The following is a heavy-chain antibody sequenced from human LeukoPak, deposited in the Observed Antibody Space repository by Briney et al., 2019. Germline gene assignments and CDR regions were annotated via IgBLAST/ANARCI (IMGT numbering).Heavy chain of an antibody. CDR1: GFTFSSYA. V-gene: IGHV3-23*01. CDR2: ISGSGGST. Sequence: GGSLRLSCAASGFTFSSYAMSWVRQAPGKGLEWVSAISGSGGSTYYADSVKGRFTISRDNSKNTLYLQMNSLRAEDTAVYYCAEDGYYYDSSGYYSDYWAQGTLVTVSS. D-gene: IGHD3-22*01. J-gene: IGHJ4*02. CDR3: AEDGYYYDSSGYYSDY.